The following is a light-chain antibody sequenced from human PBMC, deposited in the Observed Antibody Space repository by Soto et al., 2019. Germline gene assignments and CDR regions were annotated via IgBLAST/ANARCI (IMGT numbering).Light chain of an antibody. V-gene: IGKV3-11*01. CDR1: QSVSGY. CDR2: DAS. CDR3: QQRSNWLFT. J-gene: IGKJ3*01. Sequence: EIVLTQSPGTLSLSPGERATLSCRASQSVSGYLAWYRQKPGQAPRLLIYDASNRATGIPARFSGSGSGTDFTLTISSLEPEDFAVYYCQQRSNWLFTFGPGTKVDIK.